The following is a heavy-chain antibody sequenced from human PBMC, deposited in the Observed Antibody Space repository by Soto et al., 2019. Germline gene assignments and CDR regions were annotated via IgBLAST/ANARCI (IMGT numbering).Heavy chain of an antibody. V-gene: IGHV4-34*01. CDR1: GGSFSGYY. CDR2: INHSGST. D-gene: IGHD3-3*01. Sequence: PSETLSLTCAVYGGSFSGYYWSWIRQPPGKGLEWIGEINHSGSTNYNPSLKSRVTISVDTSKNQFSLKLSSVTAAGTAVYYCARGMREMATRDIFRVLWFDPWGQGTLVTVSS. J-gene: IGHJ5*02. CDR3: ARGMREMATRDIFRVLWFDP.